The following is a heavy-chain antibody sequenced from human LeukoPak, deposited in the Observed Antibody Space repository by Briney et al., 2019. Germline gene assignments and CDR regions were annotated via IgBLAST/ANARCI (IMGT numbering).Heavy chain of an antibody. Sequence: GGSLRLSCAASGFDFSSYSMNWVRQAPGKGLEWVSAISPWSDYIYYVDSVKGRFTISRDNAKNSLYLQMNSLRAEDTAVYYCARDRDGILAAAGFDYWGQGTLVTVSS. V-gene: IGHV3-21*01. CDR1: GFDFSSYS. CDR2: ISPWSDYI. CDR3: ARDRDGILAAAGFDY. D-gene: IGHD6-13*01. J-gene: IGHJ4*02.